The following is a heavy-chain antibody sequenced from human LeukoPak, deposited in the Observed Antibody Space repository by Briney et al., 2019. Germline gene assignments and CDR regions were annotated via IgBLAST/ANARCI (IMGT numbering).Heavy chain of an antibody. J-gene: IGHJ4*02. D-gene: IGHD3-10*01. CDR3: ARAHRISVRGDPTSYFDY. Sequence: SETLSLTCTVSGYSISSGYYWSWIRQPAGKGLEWIGRIYTSGSTNYNPSLKSRVTISVDTSKNQFSLKLSSVTAADTAVYYCARAHRISVRGDPTSYFDYWGQGTLVTVSS. CDR2: IYTSGST. CDR1: GYSISSGYY. V-gene: IGHV4-61*02.